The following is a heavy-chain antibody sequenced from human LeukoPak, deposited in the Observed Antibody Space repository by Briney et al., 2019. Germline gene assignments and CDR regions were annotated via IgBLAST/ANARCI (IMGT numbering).Heavy chain of an antibody. J-gene: IGHJ3*02. CDR2: INTNTGNP. V-gene: IGHV7-4-1*02. CDR1: GYTFTSYA. CDR3: ARVVHPYDYESSGLTYDAFDI. D-gene: IGHD3-22*01. Sequence: ASVKVSCKASGYTFTSYAMNWVRQAPGQGLEWMGWINTNTGNPTYAQGFTGRFVFSLDTSVNTAYLQISSLKAEDTAVYYCARVVHPYDYESSGLTYDAFDIWGQGTMVTVSS.